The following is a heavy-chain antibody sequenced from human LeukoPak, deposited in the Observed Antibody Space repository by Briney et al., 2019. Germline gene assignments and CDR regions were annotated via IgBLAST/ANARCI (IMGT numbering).Heavy chain of an antibody. CDR2: IIPIFGTA. Sequence: SVKVSCKASGGTFISYAISWVRQAPGQGLEWVGGIIPIFGTANYAQKFQGRVTITADESTSTAYMELSSLRSEDTAVYYCAREGDYCSSTSCYFLDYFDYWGQGTLVTVSS. CDR1: GGTFISYA. CDR3: AREGDYCSSTSCYFLDYFDY. V-gene: IGHV1-69*13. J-gene: IGHJ4*02. D-gene: IGHD2-2*01.